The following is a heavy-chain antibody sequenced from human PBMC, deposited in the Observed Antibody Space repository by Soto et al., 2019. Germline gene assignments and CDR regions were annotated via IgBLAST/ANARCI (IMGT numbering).Heavy chain of an antibody. CDR3: ASTSWDFWSGYSPKNWFDP. CDR2: IYYSGST. CDR1: GGSISSGGYY. V-gene: IGHV4-31*03. D-gene: IGHD3-3*01. Sequence: TLSLTCTVSGGSISSGGYYWSWIRQHPGKGLEWIGYIYYSGSTYYNPSLKSRVTISVDTSKNQFSLKLSSVTAADTAVYYCASTSWDFWSGYSPKNWFDPWGQGTQVTVSS. J-gene: IGHJ5*02.